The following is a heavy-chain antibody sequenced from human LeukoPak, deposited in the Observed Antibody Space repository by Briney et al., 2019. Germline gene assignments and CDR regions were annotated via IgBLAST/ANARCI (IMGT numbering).Heavy chain of an antibody. CDR2: IWSDGSER. V-gene: IGHV3-33*01. J-gene: IGHJ4*02. D-gene: IGHD3-3*02. CDR1: GFTFNKHG. CDR3: ARDRTYSISPDGRSHFNS. Sequence: GGSLRLSCAASGFTFNKHGMHWVRQAPGKGLEWVAVIWSDGSERYYADSVKGRFTISRDNSKTTVDLQMNSLRAEDTAVYYCARDRTYSISPDGRSHFNSWGQGTLVTVSS.